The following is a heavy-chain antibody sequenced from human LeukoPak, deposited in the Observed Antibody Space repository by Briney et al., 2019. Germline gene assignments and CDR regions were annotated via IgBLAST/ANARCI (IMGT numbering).Heavy chain of an antibody. Sequence: PSETLSLTCTVSGGSISSRSYYWGWIRQPPGKGLEWIGSIYYKGNTYFNPSLKSRVTISEDTSKNQFSLKLSSVTAADTAVYYCARGSLFDYWGQGTLVTVSS. J-gene: IGHJ4*02. CDR1: GGSISSRSYY. CDR2: IYYKGNT. V-gene: IGHV4-39*07. CDR3: ARGSLFDY.